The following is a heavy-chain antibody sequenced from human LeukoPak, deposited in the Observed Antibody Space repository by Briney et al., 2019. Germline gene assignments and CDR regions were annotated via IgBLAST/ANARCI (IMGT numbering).Heavy chain of an antibody. CDR1: GGSFSDYY. V-gene: IGHV4-59*10. CDR2: IHTSGST. J-gene: IGHJ4*02. D-gene: IGHD2-15*01. CDR3: ARVICSGGSCRFDY. Sequence: PSETLSLTCAVYGGSFSDYYWSWIRQPAGKGLEWIGRIHTSGSTNYNPSLKSRVTMSVDTSKNKFSLKLSSVTAADTAVYYCARVICSGGSCRFDYWGQGTLVTVSS.